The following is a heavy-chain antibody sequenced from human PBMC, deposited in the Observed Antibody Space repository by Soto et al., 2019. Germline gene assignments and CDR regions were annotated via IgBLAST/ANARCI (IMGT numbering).Heavy chain of an antibody. J-gene: IGHJ6*02. CDR3: ARDKTLDILTPAPYYYYYGMDV. CDR1: GYTFTGYY. D-gene: IGHD3-9*01. CDR2: INPNSGGT. Sequence: ASVKVSCTASGYTFTGYYMHWVRQAPGQGLEWMGWINPNSGGTNYAQKFQGWVTMTRDTSISTAYMELSRLRSDDTAVYYCARDKTLDILTPAPYYYYYGMDVWGQGTTVTV. V-gene: IGHV1-2*04.